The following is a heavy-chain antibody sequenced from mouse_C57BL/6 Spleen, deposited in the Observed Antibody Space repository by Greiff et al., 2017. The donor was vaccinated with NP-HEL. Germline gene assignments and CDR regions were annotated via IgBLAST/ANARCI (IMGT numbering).Heavy chain of an antibody. CDR1: GYSSTSGYY. Sequence: ESGPGLVKPSQALSLTCSGTGYSSTSGYYGNWIRQFPGNKLEWMGYISDDGSNNYNPSLKNRSSITRDTSKNQLYLKLNSVTTEDTATYYCARYGYDYAMDYWGQGTSVTVSS. CDR2: ISDDGSN. J-gene: IGHJ4*01. CDR3: ARYGYDYAMDY. V-gene: IGHV3-6*01. D-gene: IGHD2-2*01.